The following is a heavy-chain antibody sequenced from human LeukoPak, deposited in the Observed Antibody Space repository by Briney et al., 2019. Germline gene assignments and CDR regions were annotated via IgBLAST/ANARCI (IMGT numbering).Heavy chain of an antibody. Sequence: SQTLSLTCAISGDSFSSNSAAWHWLRQSPSRGLEWLGRTYYRSKLYNDYAVSLKSQITINPDTSKNQFSLHLNSVTPDDTALYYCARLRQLDFDYWAQGTLVTVSS. D-gene: IGHD6-6*01. V-gene: IGHV6-1*01. J-gene: IGHJ4*02. CDR2: TYYRSKLYN. CDR1: GDSFSSNSAA. CDR3: ARLRQLDFDY.